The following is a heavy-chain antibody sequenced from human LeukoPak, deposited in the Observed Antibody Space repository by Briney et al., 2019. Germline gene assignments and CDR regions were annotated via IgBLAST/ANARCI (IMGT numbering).Heavy chain of an antibody. CDR3: ARVKITMVRGAHSYFDY. CDR1: GYTFTSYY. J-gene: IGHJ4*02. V-gene: IGHV1-46*01. D-gene: IGHD3-10*01. CDR2: INPSGGST. Sequence: GASVNVSCKASGYTFTSYYMHWVRQAPGQGLEWMGIINPSGGSTSYAQKFQGRVTMTRDTSTSTVYMELSSLRSEDTAVYYCARVKITMVRGAHSYFDYWGQGTLVTVSS.